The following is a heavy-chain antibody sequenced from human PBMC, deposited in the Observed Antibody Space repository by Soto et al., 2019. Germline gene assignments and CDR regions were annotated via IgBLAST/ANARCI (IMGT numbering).Heavy chain of an antibody. J-gene: IGHJ6*02. CDR1: GYSFTIFW. V-gene: IGHV5-51*01. CDR3: VRLSITGTSRYYYYGMDV. CDR2: IYPGDSDT. Sequence: PGESLKISCKGSGYSFTIFWIAWVRQMPGKGLEWMGIIYPGDSDTRYSPSFQGQVTISADKSINTAYLQWSSLKASDTAMYYCVRLSITGTSRYYYYGMDVWGQGTTVTAP. D-gene: IGHD1-20*01.